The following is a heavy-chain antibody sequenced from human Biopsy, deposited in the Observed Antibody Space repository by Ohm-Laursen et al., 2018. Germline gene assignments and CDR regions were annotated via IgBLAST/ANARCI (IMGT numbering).Heavy chain of an antibody. J-gene: IGHJ3*02. CDR3: TKNTQWEGSGYLDAFHI. Sequence: SLRLSCSASGFRFDNTGVHWVRHGPGKGLEWVAGISWSSDSITYAKSVTGRFTISRDNGENSLYLQMSSLRPEDTALYYCTKNTQWEGSGYLDAFHIWGHGAMVTVSS. CDR2: ISWSSDSI. CDR1: GFRFDNTG. V-gene: IGHV3-9*01. D-gene: IGHD3-22*01.